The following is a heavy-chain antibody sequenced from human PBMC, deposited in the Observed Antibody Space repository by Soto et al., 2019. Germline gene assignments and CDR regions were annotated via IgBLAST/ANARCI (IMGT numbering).Heavy chain of an antibody. Sequence: GGSLRLSCAATGFTFSDYYMSWIRQAPGKGLEWVSYISSTGSTIYYADSMKGRFTISRDNAKNSLYLQMNSLRAEDTAVYYCARDLSSSWYSYYYYYMEVWGKGTTVTVSS. CDR3: ARDLSSSWYSYYYYYMEV. J-gene: IGHJ6*03. D-gene: IGHD6-13*01. CDR2: ISSTGSTI. V-gene: IGHV3-11*01. CDR1: GFTFSDYY.